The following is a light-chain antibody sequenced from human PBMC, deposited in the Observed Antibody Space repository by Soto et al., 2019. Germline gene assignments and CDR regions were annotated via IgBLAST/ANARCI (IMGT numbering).Light chain of an antibody. CDR2: VAS. Sequence: EIVLTQSPGTLSLSPGERATLSCRASQSISSSYLAWYQQKPGQAPSLLVYVASSRATGIPYRFSGSGSGTDFTLTISRLEPEDFAVYYCHQYGSSRFTFGPGTKVDIK. J-gene: IGKJ3*01. CDR3: HQYGSSRFT. CDR1: QSISSSY. V-gene: IGKV3-20*01.